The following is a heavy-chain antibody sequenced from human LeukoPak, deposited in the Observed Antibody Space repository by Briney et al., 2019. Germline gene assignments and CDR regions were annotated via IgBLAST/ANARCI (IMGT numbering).Heavy chain of an antibody. V-gene: IGHV1-8*01. CDR1: GYTFTSYD. J-gene: IGHJ6*02. Sequence: ASVKVSCEASGYTFTSYDINWVRQATGQGLEWMGWMNPNSGNTGYAQKFQGRVTMTRNTSISTAYMELSSLRSEDTAVYYCARGGQYYYYYGMDAWGQGTTVTVSS. CDR3: ARGGQYYYYYGMDA. CDR2: MNPNSGNT.